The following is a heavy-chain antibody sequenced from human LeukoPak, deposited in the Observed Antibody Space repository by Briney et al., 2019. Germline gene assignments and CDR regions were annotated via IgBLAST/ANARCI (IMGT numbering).Heavy chain of an antibody. CDR3: ARDDADIYYYGMDV. CDR2: ISYDGSNK. Sequence: GRSLRLSCAASGFTFSGYAMHWVRQAPGKGLEWVAVISYDGSNKYYADSVKGRFTISRDNSKNTLYLQMNSLRAEDTAVYYCARDDADIYYYGMDVWGQGTTVTVSS. CDR1: GFTFSGYA. V-gene: IGHV3-30-3*01. J-gene: IGHJ6*02.